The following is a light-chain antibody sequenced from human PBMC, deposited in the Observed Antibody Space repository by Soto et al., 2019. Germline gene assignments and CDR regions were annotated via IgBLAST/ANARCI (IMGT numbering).Light chain of an antibody. CDR3: SLYTSSSTLGYV. J-gene: IGLJ1*01. Sequence: QSVLTQPASVSGSPGQSITISCTGTSSDVGGYNYVSWYQQHPGKAPKLMIYDVSNRPSGVSNRFSGSKSGNTASLTISGLQAEDEADYYCSLYTSSSTLGYVFGTGTKVTVL. CDR1: SSDVGGYNY. CDR2: DVS. V-gene: IGLV2-14*01.